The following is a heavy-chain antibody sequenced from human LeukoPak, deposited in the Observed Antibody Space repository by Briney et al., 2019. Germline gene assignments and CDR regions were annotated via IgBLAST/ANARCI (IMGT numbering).Heavy chain of an antibody. V-gene: IGHV3-30*04. CDR2: ISYDGRNK. CDR1: GFTFSTYA. D-gene: IGHD3-9*01. J-gene: IGHJ3*02. CDR3: AKGYYEIHDAFDI. Sequence: GRSLRLSCAVSGFTFSTYAMHWVRQAPGKGLEWVAFISYDGRNKYYADSVKGRFTISRDNSKNTLFLQMNSLRAEDTAVYYRAKGYYEIHDAFDIWGQGTMVTVSS.